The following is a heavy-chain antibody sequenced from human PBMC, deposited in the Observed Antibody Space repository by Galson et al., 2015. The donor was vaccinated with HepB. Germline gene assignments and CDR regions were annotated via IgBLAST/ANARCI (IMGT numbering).Heavy chain of an antibody. J-gene: IGHJ4*02. CDR3: ARGGTGYCATTICSFDH. CDR1: GDSVSSHNGA. V-gene: IGHV6-1*01. Sequence: CAISGDSVSSHNGAWNWIRQSPSRGLEWLGRTYYRSKWSNDYAVSVKSRITINADTSKNQFTLQLTSVTPDDTAVYYCARGGTGYCATTICSFDHWGEGALVTVSS. D-gene: IGHD2-15*01. CDR2: TYYRSKWSN.